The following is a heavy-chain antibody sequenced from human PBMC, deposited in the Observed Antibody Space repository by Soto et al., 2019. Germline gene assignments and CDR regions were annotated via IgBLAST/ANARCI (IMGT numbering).Heavy chain of an antibody. J-gene: IGHJ5*02. CDR1: GFTFSGSA. CDR3: TRPGEEYYDSSGYPT. Sequence: PGGSLRLSCAASGFTFSGSAMHWVRQASGKGLEWVGRIRSKANSYATAYAASVKGRFTISRDDSKNTAYLQMNSLKTEDTAVYYCTRPGEEYYDSSGYPTWGQGTLVTVS. CDR2: IRSKANSYAT. D-gene: IGHD3-22*01. V-gene: IGHV3-73*01.